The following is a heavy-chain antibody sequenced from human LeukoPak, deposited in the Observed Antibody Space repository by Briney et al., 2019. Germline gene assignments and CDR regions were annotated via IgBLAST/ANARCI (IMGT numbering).Heavy chain of an antibody. J-gene: IGHJ4*02. D-gene: IGHD3-10*01. V-gene: IGHV5-51*01. CDR2: IYPGDSDT. CDR1: GYSFTSYW. Sequence: KGGESLKISCKGSGYSFTSYWIGWVRQMPGKGLEWMGIIYPGDSDTRYSPSFQGQVTISADKSISTAYLQWSSLKASDTAMYYCARLELYYYGSGSYPPSDYWGQGTLVTVSS. CDR3: ARLELYYYGSGSYPPSDY.